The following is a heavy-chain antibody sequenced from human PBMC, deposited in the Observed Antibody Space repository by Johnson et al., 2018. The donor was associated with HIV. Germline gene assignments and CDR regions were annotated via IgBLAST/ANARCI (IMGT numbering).Heavy chain of an antibody. Sequence: VQLVESGGGVVPPGGSLRLSCAASGFTFDDHGMSWVRQAPGKGLEWVSGINWNGGSTGYADSVKGRFTISRDNAKNSLTLQMNSLRAADTALYFCARAYPLGVTLFSAFDIWGQGPMVTVSS. D-gene: IGHD1-26*01. CDR1: GFTFDDHG. J-gene: IGHJ3*02. V-gene: IGHV3-20*04. CDR2: INWNGGST. CDR3: ARAYPLGVTLFSAFDI.